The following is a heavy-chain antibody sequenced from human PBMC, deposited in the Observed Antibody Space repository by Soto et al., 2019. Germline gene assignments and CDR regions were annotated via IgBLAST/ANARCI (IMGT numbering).Heavy chain of an antibody. CDR2: IYQSGTT. J-gene: IGHJ4*02. Sequence: QLQLQESGPGLLQPSETLSLTCSVSGGSVRSGSYYWTWIRQPPGKGLEWIGYIYQSGTTNYNASLKSRVTISIDTSKNQLFLKLNSVTAADTAVYYCARDSSGRHDYWGQGTLVTVSS. CDR3: ARDSSGRHDY. V-gene: IGHV4-61*01. D-gene: IGHD3-22*01. CDR1: GGSVRSGSYY.